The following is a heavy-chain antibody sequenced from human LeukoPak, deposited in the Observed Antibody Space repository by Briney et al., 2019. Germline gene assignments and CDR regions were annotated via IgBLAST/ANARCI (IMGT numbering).Heavy chain of an antibody. CDR1: GFTFSSFE. CDR3: ARARIAAPLLDY. CDR2: ISTGGRAT. J-gene: IGHJ4*02. D-gene: IGHD6-13*01. V-gene: IGHV3-48*03. Sequence: GGSLRLSCAASGFTFSSFEMNWVRQAPGKGLEWVSYISTGGRATYYADSVKGRFTISRDNAKNSLYLQMNSLRAEDTAVYFCARARIAAPLLDYWGQGSLVTVSS.